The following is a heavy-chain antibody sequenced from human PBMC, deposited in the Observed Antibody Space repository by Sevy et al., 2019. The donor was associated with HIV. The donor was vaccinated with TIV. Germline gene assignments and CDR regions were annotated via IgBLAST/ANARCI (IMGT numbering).Heavy chain of an antibody. CDR2: ISAYNVST. Sequence: ASVKVSCKASGYTFTSYGISWVRQAPGLGLEWMGWISAYNVSTNYAQKLQGRVTMTTDISTSTAYMELRSLRSDDTAVYYCARDNRGYSYGYKGYWGQGTLVTVSS. D-gene: IGHD5-18*01. CDR1: GYTFTSYG. CDR3: ARDNRGYSYGYKGY. V-gene: IGHV1-18*04. J-gene: IGHJ4*02.